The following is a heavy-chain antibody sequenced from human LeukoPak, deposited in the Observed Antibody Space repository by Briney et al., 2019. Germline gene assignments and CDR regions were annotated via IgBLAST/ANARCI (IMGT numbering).Heavy chain of an antibody. V-gene: IGHV4-39*01. Sequence: SETLSLTCTVSGGSISSSSYYWGWIRQPPGKGLEWIGSIYYSGSTYYNPSLKSRVTISVDTSKNQFSLKLSSVTAADTAVYYCARHVEVTKYYFDYWGQGTLVTVSS. CDR1: GGSISSSSYY. CDR2: IYYSGST. D-gene: IGHD4-17*01. CDR3: ARHVEVTKYYFDY. J-gene: IGHJ4*02.